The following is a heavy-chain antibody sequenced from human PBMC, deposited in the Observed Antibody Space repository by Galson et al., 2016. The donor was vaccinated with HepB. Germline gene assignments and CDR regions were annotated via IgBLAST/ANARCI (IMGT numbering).Heavy chain of an antibody. V-gene: IGHV3-30*18. CDR1: GFTFSSYG. CDR3: AKGETVKGSKYSYYGMDD. J-gene: IGHJ6*02. Sequence: SLRLSCAASGFTFSSYGMHWVRQAPGKGLEWVAVISHDGSDKYYADSVKGRLTISRDNSKNTLYMQMNSLRTEDTAVDYCAKGETVKGSKYSYYGMDDWGQGTTVTVSS. CDR2: ISHDGSDK. D-gene: IGHD4-17*01.